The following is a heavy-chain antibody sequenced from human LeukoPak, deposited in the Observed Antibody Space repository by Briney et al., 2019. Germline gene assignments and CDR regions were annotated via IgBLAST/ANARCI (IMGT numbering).Heavy chain of an antibody. D-gene: IGHD2-2*01. CDR3: AREFNCSRLGGGAHTSWSDP. CDR2: INQEGSEE. J-gene: IGHJ5*02. V-gene: IGHV3-7*01. Sequence: GGSLRPSCAASGVSYETYWTSWVRPTPGKGLEWVANINQEGSEEYYVEVVKGRFTSSRDDAEHSLYIQMSSLSAEDTAVYYCAREFNCSRLGGGAHTSWSDPGSQGSLVT. CDR1: GVSYETYW.